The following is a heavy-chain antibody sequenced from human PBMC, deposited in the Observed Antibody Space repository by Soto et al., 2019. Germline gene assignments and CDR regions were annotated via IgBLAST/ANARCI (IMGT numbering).Heavy chain of an antibody. D-gene: IGHD5-18*01. CDR2: IGGSGVIT. J-gene: IGHJ4*02. V-gene: IGHV3-23*01. Sequence: EVQLLESGGGLVQPGGSLRLSCAASGFSFSSCAMSWVRQAPGKGLEWVSAIGGSGVITYYADSVKGRFTISRDNSKNTLYLQMNSRRAEDTAVYYCAKAPGYSSAIGFDYWGQGTLVTVSS. CDR1: GFSFSSCA. CDR3: AKAPGYSSAIGFDY.